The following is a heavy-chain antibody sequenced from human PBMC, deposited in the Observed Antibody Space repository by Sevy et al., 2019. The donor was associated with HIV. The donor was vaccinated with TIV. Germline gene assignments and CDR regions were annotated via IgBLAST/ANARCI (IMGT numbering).Heavy chain of an antibody. Sequence: GGSLRLSCAASGVASGFTFSSFAMSWVRQLPGKGLEWVSTINGRGDSTSYADSVKGRFTPSRDNSNNALFLQMDSLAAEDTALYYAARPAGRLAAYIVAFFDSWGHGILVTVSS. V-gene: IGHV3-23*01. CDR3: ARPAGRLAAYIVAFFDS. J-gene: IGHJ4*01. CDR2: INGRGDST. CDR1: GFTFSSFA. D-gene: IGHD2-15*01.